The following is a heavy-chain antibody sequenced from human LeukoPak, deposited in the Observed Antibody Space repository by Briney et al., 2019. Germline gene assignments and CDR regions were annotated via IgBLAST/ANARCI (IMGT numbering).Heavy chain of an antibody. CDR2: ISCYNGDT. V-gene: IGHV1-18*01. J-gene: IGHJ4*02. D-gene: IGHD6-19*01. Sequence: ASVQVSCKASGYTFNRHGIAWVRQAPGQGLEWMGWISCYNGDTNYAQKVQGRVTMTTDTSTSTAYMELRGLTSDDTAVYYCARDPSNSGGWNPYFDYWGQGALVTVSS. CDR3: ARDPSNSGGWNPYFDY. CDR1: GYTFNRHG.